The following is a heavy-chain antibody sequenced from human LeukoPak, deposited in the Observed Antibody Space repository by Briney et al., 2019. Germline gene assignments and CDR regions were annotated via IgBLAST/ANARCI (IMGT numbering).Heavy chain of an antibody. D-gene: IGHD6-6*01. V-gene: IGHV4-34*01. Sequence: SETLSLTCAVYGGSFSGYYWSWIRQHPGKGLEWIGYIYYSGSTYYNPSLKSRVTISVDTSKNQFSLKLSSVTAADTAVYYCARAGYEYSSSLSYYYYMDVWGKGTTVTVSS. CDR3: ARAGYEYSSSLSYYYYMDV. CDR1: GGSFSGYY. CDR2: IYYSGST. J-gene: IGHJ6*03.